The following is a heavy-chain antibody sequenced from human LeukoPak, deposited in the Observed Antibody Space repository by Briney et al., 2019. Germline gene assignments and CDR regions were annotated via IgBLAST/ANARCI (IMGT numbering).Heavy chain of an antibody. CDR1: GFTFSSHW. V-gene: IGHV3-74*01. CDR3: ARDYYMGIVDQ. J-gene: IGHJ5*02. CDR2: ISKDGSTS. D-gene: IGHD3-22*01. Sequence: PGGSLRLSCAASGFTFSSHWMHWVRQAPGKGLVWVSVISKDGSTSIYADSVRGRLTISRDNAKNTLYLQMNSLRVEDTSVYYCARDYYMGIVDQWGQGTRVTVSS.